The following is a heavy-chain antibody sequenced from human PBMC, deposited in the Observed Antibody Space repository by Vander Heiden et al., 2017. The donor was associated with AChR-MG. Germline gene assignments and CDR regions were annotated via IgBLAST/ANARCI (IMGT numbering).Heavy chain of an antibody. J-gene: IGHJ6*02. V-gene: IGHV1-2*06. CDR3: ARGILTSGRYYNYGLDV. CDR1: GYTFTSYF. Sequence: QVQLVQSGAEVKKPGTSVKVSCKTSGYTFTSYFVHWVRLAPGQGLEWMGRMSPNLGDTAYAQKFRGRVIMTRDTSVTTAYMELSGLKSDDTAVYFCARGILTSGRYYNYGLDVWGQGTAVIVSS. CDR2: MSPNLGDT. D-gene: IGHD3-10*01.